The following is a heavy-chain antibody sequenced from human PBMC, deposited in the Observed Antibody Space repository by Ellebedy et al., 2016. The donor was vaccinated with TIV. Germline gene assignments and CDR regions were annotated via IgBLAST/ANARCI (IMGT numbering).Heavy chain of an antibody. V-gene: IGHV3-72*01. CDR1: EFTFSDHY. D-gene: IGHD1-7*01. CDR2: IRGKVYGGTT. CDR3: ARGNFYFDL. J-gene: IGHJ2*01. Sequence: GESLKISCAASEFTFSDHYMDWVRQAPGKGLEWVGFIRGKVYGGTTEYAASVKGRFTISRDDSKNSLYLQMNSLKTEDTAVYYCARGNFYFDLWGRGTLVTVSS.